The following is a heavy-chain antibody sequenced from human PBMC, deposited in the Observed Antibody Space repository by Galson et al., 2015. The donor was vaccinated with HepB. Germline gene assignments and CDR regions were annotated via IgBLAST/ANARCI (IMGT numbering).Heavy chain of an antibody. CDR3: ANYRPRMATSLVEYYFDY. V-gene: IGHV3-11*06. J-gene: IGHJ4*02. D-gene: IGHD5-24*01. CDR1: GFTFSDYY. CDR2: ISGSSTYT. Sequence: SLRLSCAGSGFTFSDYYMTWIRQAPGKGLGWVSYISGSSTYTNYADSVKGRFTISRDNAKNSLYLQMNSLRVEDTAVYYCANYRPRMATSLVEYYFDYWGQGTLVTVSS.